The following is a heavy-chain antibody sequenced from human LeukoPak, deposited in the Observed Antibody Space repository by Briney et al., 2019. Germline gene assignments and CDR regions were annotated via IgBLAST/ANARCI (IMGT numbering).Heavy chain of an antibody. CDR1: GFTFDDYA. J-gene: IGHJ5*02. D-gene: IGHD3-22*01. CDR3: AKSHYYDSSGYYNWFDP. Sequence: PGRSLRLSCAASGFTFDDYAMHWVRQAPGKGLEWVSGIGWNSGSIGYADSVKGRFTISRDNAKNSLYLQMNSLRAEDTALYYCAKSHYYDSSGYYNWFDPWGQGTLVTVSS. V-gene: IGHV3-9*01. CDR2: IGWNSGSI.